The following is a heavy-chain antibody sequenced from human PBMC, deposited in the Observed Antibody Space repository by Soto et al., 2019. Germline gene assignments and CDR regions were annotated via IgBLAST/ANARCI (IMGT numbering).Heavy chain of an antibody. CDR1: GFTFTNAW. Sequence: PGGSLRLSCAASGFTFTNAWMNWVRQAPGKGLEWVSSISGSTSYIYYADSLKGRFTISRDNAKNSLYLQMNTLRAEDTAVYYCARQINGDYTAFDIWGQGTLVTVSS. CDR2: ISGSTSYI. CDR3: ARQINGDYTAFDI. D-gene: IGHD4-17*01. J-gene: IGHJ3*02. V-gene: IGHV3-21*01.